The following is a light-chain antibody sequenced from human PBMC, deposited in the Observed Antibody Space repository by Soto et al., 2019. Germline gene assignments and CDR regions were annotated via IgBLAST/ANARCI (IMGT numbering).Light chain of an antibody. J-gene: IGLJ2*01. CDR2: RNN. CDR3: AAWDDSPHVV. Sequence: QPVLTQPHSASGTPGQRVPISCSGSSYNIGSNYVYWYQQLPGTAPKLLIYRNNQRPSGVPDRFSGSKSGTSASLAISGLRSEDEADYYCAAWDDSPHVVFGGGTKLTVL. CDR1: SYNIGSNY. V-gene: IGLV1-47*01.